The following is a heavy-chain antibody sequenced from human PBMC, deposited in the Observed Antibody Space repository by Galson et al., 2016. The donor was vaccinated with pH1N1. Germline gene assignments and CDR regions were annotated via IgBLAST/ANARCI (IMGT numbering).Heavy chain of an antibody. Sequence: SVKVSRKASGGTFTSYTITWVRQAPGQGLEWMGRMIPILGLSNYAQKFQGRVTITADKSRSTAYMDLSSLKSEDTAVYFCARARGHAAMDPFDFWGQGTLVTVSS. CDR1: GGTFTSYT. J-gene: IGHJ4*02. V-gene: IGHV1-69*02. D-gene: IGHD5-18*01. CDR2: MIPILGLS. CDR3: ARARGHAAMDPFDF.